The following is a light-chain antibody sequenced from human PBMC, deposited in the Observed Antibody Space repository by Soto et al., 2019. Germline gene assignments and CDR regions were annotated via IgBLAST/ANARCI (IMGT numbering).Light chain of an antibody. J-gene: IGKJ1*01. V-gene: IGKV1-5*01. CDR2: DAS. CDR1: QCISGW. Sequence: DIRMTQSPSTLSASVGDRVTITFRASQCISGWLAWYQQKPGKAPKLLIYDASSLESGVPSRFSGSGSGTEFTLTISSLRPDDFATYYCQQYNSYWTFGQGTKVDIK. CDR3: QQYNSYWT.